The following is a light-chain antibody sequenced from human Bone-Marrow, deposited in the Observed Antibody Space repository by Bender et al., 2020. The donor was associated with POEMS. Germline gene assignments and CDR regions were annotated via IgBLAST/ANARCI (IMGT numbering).Light chain of an antibody. V-gene: IGLV2-11*01. CDR2: DVT. CDR1: STDVGAYKS. Sequence: QAGLTQPRSVSGSPGQSVTISCTGTSTDVGAYKSVSWYQEHPGNAPKLIIYDVTKRPSGIPERFSGSSSGTTVTLTVSGVLAEDEADYYCQSTDSTGKDRVFGGGTKLTVL. J-gene: IGLJ3*02. CDR3: QSTDSTGKDRV.